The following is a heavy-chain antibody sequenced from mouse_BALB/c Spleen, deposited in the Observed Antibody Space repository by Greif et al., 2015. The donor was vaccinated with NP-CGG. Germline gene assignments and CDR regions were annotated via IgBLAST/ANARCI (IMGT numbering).Heavy chain of an antibody. J-gene: IGHJ4*01. Sequence: QVQLQQSGAELAKPGASVKMSCKASGYTFTSYWMHWVKQRPGQGLEWIGYTNPSTGYTEYNQKFKDKATLTADKSSSTAYMQLSSLTSEDSAVYYCARGNYYAMDYWGQGTSVTVSS. CDR3: ARGNYYAMDY. CDR1: GYTFTSYW. V-gene: IGHV1-7*01. CDR2: TNPSTGYT. D-gene: IGHD2-1*01.